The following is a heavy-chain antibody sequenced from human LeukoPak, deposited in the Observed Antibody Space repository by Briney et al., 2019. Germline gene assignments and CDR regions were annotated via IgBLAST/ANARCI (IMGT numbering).Heavy chain of an antibody. V-gene: IGHV1-69*06. CDR1: GGTFSSYA. D-gene: IGHD3-22*01. CDR3: ASQGYDSSGLLDY. CDR2: IIPIFGTA. J-gene: IGHJ4*02. Sequence: GASVKVSCKASGGTFSSYAISWVRQAPGQGLEWMGGIIPIFGTANYAQKFQGRVTITADKSTSTAYMELSSLRSEDTAVYYCASQGYDSSGLLDYWGQGTLVTVSS.